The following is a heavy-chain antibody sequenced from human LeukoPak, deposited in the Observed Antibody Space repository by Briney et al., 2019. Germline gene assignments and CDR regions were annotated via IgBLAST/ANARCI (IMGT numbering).Heavy chain of an antibody. CDR2: IHYSGST. CDR3: ARHRGTGWYPYDY. Sequence: PSETLSPTCTVSGGSISTYYWSWIRQPPGKGLEWIGYIHYSGSTNYNPSLKSRVTISVDTSKNQFSLKLSSVTATDTAVYYCARHRGTGWYPYDYWGQGTLVSVSS. CDR1: GGSISTYY. J-gene: IGHJ4*02. V-gene: IGHV4-59*08. D-gene: IGHD6-19*01.